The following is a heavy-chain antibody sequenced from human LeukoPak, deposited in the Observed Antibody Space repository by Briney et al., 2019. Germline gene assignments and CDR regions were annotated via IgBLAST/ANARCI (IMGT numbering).Heavy chain of an antibody. J-gene: IGHJ5*02. D-gene: IGHD4-17*01. CDR1: GGSISSGDYY. Sequence: SGTLSLTCTVSGGSISSGDYYWSWIRQPPGKGLEWIGYIYYSGSTYYNPSLKSRVTISVDTSKNQFSLKLSSVTAADTAVYYCARDGVTRWFDPWGQGTLVTVSS. CDR2: IYYSGST. V-gene: IGHV4-30-4*01. CDR3: ARDGVTRWFDP.